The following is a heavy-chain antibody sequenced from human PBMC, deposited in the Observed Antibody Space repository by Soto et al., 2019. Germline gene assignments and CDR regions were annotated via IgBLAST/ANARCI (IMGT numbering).Heavy chain of an antibody. V-gene: IGHV3-23*01. CDR1: GFTFSSYA. D-gene: IGHD6-13*01. CDR3: AKVGKGSSWYTVFFGDY. CDR2: ISGSGGST. J-gene: IGHJ4*02. Sequence: GGSLRLSCAASGFTFSSYAMSWVRQAPGKGLEWVSAISGSGGSTYYADSVKGRFTISRDNSKNTLYLQMNSLRAEDTAVYYCAKVGKGSSWYTVFFGDYWGQGTLVTVSS.